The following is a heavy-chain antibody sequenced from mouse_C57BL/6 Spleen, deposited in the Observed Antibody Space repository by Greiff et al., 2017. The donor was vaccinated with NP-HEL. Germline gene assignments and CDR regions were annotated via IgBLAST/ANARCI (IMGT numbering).Heavy chain of an antibody. V-gene: IGHV1-64*01. Sequence: VQLQQPGAELVKPGASVKLSCKASGYTFTSYWMHWVKQRPGQGLEWIGMIHPNSGSTNYNEKFKSKATLTVDKSSSTAYMQLSSLTSEDSAVYYCARSRLIGNYFDYWGQGTTLTVSS. CDR3: ARSRLIGNYFDY. CDR1: GYTFTSYW. CDR2: IHPNSGST. D-gene: IGHD1-1*02. J-gene: IGHJ2*01.